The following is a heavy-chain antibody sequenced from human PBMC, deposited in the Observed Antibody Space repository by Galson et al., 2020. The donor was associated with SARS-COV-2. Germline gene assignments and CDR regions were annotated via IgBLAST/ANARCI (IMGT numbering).Heavy chain of an antibody. J-gene: IGHJ5*02. V-gene: IGHV4-59*12. CDR2: IYYSGST. D-gene: IGHD3-22*01. Sequence: SETLSLTCTVSGGSISSYYWSWIRQPPGKGLEWIGDIYYSGSTNYNPSLKSRVTISVDTSKNQFSLKLSSVTAADTAVYYCAREYYDSSGYSGGKFNWFDPWGQGTLVTVSS. CDR1: GGSISSYY. CDR3: AREYYDSSGYSGGKFNWFDP.